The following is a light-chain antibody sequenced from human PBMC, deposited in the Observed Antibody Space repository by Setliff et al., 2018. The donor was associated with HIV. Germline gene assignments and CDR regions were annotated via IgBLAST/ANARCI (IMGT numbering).Light chain of an antibody. J-gene: IGLJ2*01. CDR3: ALYMGSGISI. V-gene: IGLV8-61*01. CDR2: KTN. Sequence: QTVVTQEPSCSVSPGGTVTITCALTSGAISSGHYPSWYQQTPGQAPRALIYKTNSRSSGVPDRFSGSILGNKAVLTITGAQADDESHYYCALYMGSGISIFGGGTKVTVL. CDR1: SGAISSGHY.